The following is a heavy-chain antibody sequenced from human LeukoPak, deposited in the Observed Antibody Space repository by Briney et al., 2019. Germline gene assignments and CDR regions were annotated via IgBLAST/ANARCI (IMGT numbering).Heavy chain of an antibody. CDR1: DFTFSDSA. D-gene: IGHD1-1*01. V-gene: IGHV3-73*01. CDR2: IRSKANGYAT. J-gene: IGHJ6*03. CDR3: TRLRSDTTGGYYYFMDV. Sequence: GGSLRLSCAASDFTFSDSAIHWVRQAPGKGLEWVGRIRSKANGYATSYGASAKGRLTISRDDSKNTADLQMNDLRTEDTAVYCCTRLRSDTTGGYYYFMDVWGKGTTVIVSS.